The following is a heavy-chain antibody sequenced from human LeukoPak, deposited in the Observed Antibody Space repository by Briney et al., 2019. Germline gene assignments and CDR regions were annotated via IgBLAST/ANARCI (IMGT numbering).Heavy chain of an antibody. V-gene: IGHV3-48*01. D-gene: IGHD3-22*01. CDR1: GFPFSSYS. Sequence: PGGSLRPSCAASGFPFSSYSMNWVRQAPGKGLEWVSYITSSSSTMYYADAAKGRFAISRDNAKNSLYLQMNRLRAEDTAVYYCARKSGSSGYPFDYWGQGILVTVSS. CDR2: ITSSSSTM. CDR3: ARKSGSSGYPFDY. J-gene: IGHJ4*02.